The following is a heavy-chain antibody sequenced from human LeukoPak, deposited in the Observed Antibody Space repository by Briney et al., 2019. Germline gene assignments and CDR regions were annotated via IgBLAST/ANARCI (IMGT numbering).Heavy chain of an antibody. D-gene: IGHD4-17*01. Sequence: GGSLRLSCAASGFTFSDNYMSWIRQAPGKGLEWVSFISSSGSTIYHADSVKGRFTISRDNAKNSLYLQMESLRAEDTAVYYCARGRGYGAYGHFFDYWGQGTLVTVSS. CDR1: GFTFSDNY. CDR3: ARGRGYGAYGHFFDY. J-gene: IGHJ4*02. V-gene: IGHV3-11*04. CDR2: ISSSGSTI.